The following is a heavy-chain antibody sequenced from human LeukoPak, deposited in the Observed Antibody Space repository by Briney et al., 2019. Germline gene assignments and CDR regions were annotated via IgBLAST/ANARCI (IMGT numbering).Heavy chain of an antibody. CDR2: ISYSGST. D-gene: IGHD2/OR15-2a*01. CDR1: GGSISSYY. J-gene: IGHJ4*02. CDR3: ARTRIAFDY. Sequence: SETLSLTCTVSGGSISSYYWSWIRQPPGKGLEWIGYISYSGSTNYNPSLKSRVTISVDTSKNQFSLKLSSVTAADTAVYYCARTRIAFDYWGQGTLVTVSS. V-gene: IGHV4-59*01.